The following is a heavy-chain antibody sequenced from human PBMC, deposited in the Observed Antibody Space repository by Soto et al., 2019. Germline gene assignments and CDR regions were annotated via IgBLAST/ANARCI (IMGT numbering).Heavy chain of an antibody. Sequence: QVQQLESGPGLVKPWDTLSLTCTVSGAYVSDFSWSWIRQPAGKGLEWIGRITVNGITQYTPSFRSRVTMSMDTSRNQFSLNLQSVTAADTALYYCARESGENWTYEAHWGQGTLVTVSS. J-gene: IGHJ1*01. CDR2: ITVNGIT. CDR1: GAYVSDFS. CDR3: ARESGENWTYEAH. D-gene: IGHD1-7*01. V-gene: IGHV4-4*07.